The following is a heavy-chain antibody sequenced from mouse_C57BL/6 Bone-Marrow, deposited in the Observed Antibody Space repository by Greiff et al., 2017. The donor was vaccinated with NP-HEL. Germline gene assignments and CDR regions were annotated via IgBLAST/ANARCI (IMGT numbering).Heavy chain of an antibody. V-gene: IGHV1-64*01. CDR2: IHPNSGST. D-gene: IGHD3-2*02. Sequence: QVQLQQPGAELVKPGASVKLSCKASGYTFTSYWMHWVKQRPGQGLERIGMIHPNSGSTNYNEKFKSKATLTVDKSSSTAYMQLSSLTSEDSAVYYCARPKLRRNYFDYWGQGTTLTVSS. CDR3: ARPKLRRNYFDY. J-gene: IGHJ2*01. CDR1: GYTFTSYW.